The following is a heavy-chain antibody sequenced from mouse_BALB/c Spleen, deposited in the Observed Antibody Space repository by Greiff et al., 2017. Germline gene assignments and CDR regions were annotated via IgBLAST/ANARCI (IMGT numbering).Heavy chain of an antibody. CDR2: IYPGNVNT. CDR3: AAKDYDSWYFDV. J-gene: IGHJ1*01. Sequence: VMLVESGPELVKPGASVRISCKASGYTFTSYYIHWVKQRPGQGLEWIGWIYPGNVNTKYNEKFKGKATLTADKSSSTAYMQLSSLTSEDSAVYFCAAKDYDSWYFDVWGAGTTVTVSS. CDR1: GYTFTSYY. V-gene: IGHV1S56*01. D-gene: IGHD2-4*01.